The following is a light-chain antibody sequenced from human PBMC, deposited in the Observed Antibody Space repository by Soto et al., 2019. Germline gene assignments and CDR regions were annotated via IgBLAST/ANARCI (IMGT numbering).Light chain of an antibody. Sequence: EIVLTQSPATLSLSPGERATLSCRASQSVSRYLAWYQQKPGQAPRLLIYDASNRATGIPARFSGSGSGTDFTLTISSLEPEDFAVYYCQQRTNSEITFDPGTKVDIK. V-gene: IGKV3-11*01. CDR3: QQRTNSEIT. J-gene: IGKJ3*01. CDR1: QSVSRY. CDR2: DAS.